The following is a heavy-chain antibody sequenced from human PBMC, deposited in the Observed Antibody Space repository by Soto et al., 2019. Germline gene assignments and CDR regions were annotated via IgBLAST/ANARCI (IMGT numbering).Heavy chain of an antibody. CDR2: ISAYNGNT. D-gene: IGHD1-26*01. CDR1: GYTFTSYG. V-gene: IGHV1-18*01. CDR3: ARDSAWELYPHDAFDI. J-gene: IGHJ3*02. Sequence: AASVKVSCKASGYTFTSYGISWVRQAPGQGLEWMGWISAYNGNTNYAQKLQGRVTMTTDTSTSTAYMELRSLRSDDTAVYYCARDSAWELYPHDAFDIWGQGTMVTVSS.